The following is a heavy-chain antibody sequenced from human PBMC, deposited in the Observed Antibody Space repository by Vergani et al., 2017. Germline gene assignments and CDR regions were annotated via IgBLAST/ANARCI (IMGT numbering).Heavy chain of an antibody. CDR1: GFTFDDYT. CDR2: ISWAGGST. V-gene: IGHV3-43*01. J-gene: IGHJ4*02. CDR3: AKEGIAVAGSFDY. Sequence: EVQLVESGGVVVQPGESLRLSCAASGFTFDDYTMHWVRQAPGKGLEWVSLISWAGGSTYYADSVKGRFTISRDNSKNSLYLQMNSLRTEYTALYYCAKEGIAVAGSFDYWGQGTLVTVSS. D-gene: IGHD6-19*01.